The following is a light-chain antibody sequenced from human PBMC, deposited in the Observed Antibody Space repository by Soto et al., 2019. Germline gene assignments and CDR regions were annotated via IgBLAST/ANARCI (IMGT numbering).Light chain of an antibody. Sequence: QSALTQPASVSGSPGQSITISCTGTSSDVGTYNLVSWYQQHPGKAPKLMIYEGSKRPSGVSNRFSGSKSGNTASLTISGSQVEEEAVYYGSSYAVVALWVFGGGTKLTVL. CDR3: SSYAVVALWV. CDR2: EGS. CDR1: SSDVGTYNL. J-gene: IGLJ3*02. V-gene: IGLV2-23*01.